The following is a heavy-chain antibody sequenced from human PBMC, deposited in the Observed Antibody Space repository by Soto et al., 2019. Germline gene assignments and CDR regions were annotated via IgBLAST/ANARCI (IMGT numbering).Heavy chain of an antibody. D-gene: IGHD1-7*01. CDR3: AKDLADWNYDN. J-gene: IGHJ4*02. Sequence: PGGSLRLSCAASGFTFSSHGMHWVRQAPGKGLEWVAVISYDGSNKYYADSVKGRFTISRDNSKNTLYLQMNGLRAEDTAVYYCAKDLADWNYDNWGQGTLVTVSS. CDR1: GFTFSSHG. V-gene: IGHV3-30*18. CDR2: ISYDGSNK.